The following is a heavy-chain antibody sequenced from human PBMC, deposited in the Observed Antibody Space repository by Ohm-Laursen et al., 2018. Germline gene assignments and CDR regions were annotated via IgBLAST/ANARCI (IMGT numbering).Heavy chain of an antibody. CDR2: MNPNSGNT. J-gene: IGHJ4*02. D-gene: IGHD3-22*01. V-gene: IGHV1-8*01. CDR1: GYTFTSYD. CDR3: ARGRGRGYDSSGQRRYYFDY. Sequence: ASVKVSCKASGYTFTSYDINWVRQATGQGLEWMGWMNPNSGNTGYAQKFQGRVTMTRNTSISTAYMELSSLRSEDTAVYYCARGRGRGYDSSGQRRYYFDYWGQGTLVTVSS.